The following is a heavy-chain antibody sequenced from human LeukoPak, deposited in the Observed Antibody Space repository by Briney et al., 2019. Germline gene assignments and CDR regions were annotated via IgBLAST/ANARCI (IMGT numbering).Heavy chain of an antibody. CDR1: AVTFSGYS. CDR2: ISANSSII. J-gene: IGHJ5*01. CDR3: CRRNWLDS. V-gene: IGHV3-48*01. Sequence: PGGSLRLSCGASAVTFSGYSMNWVRQAPGKGLEWISYISANSSIIHYADSVKGRFTISRDNAKRSLYLQMRSLRAEDTAVDYCCRRNWLDSCGPGTLVTVSS.